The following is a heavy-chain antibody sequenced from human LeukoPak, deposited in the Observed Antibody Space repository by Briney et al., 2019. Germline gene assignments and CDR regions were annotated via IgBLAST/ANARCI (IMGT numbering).Heavy chain of an antibody. CDR3: ARGYCSGGSCYSVDY. CDR2: IYYSGST. D-gene: IGHD2-15*01. Sequence: SETLSLTCTVSGGSISSSSYYWGWIRQPPGKGLEWIGSIYYSGSTYYNPSLKSRVTISVDTSKNQFSLNLNSVTAADTAVYYCARGYCSGGSCYSVDYWAREPWSPSPQ. J-gene: IGHJ4*02. V-gene: IGHV4-39*07. CDR1: GGSISSSSYY.